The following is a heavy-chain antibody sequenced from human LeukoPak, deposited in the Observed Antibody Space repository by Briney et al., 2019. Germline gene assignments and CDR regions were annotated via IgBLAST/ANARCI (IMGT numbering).Heavy chain of an antibody. Sequence: PGGSLRLSCAASGFTFSSYAMNWVRQAPGKGLEWVSTISGSDGSTYYADSVKGRFTISRDNSKNTLYLQVNSLRAEDSAVYYCAIIPPYCSSGPAVWGAQGPLVTVSS. D-gene: IGHD2-15*01. CDR3: AIIPPYCSSGPAVW. V-gene: IGHV3-23*01. CDR2: ISGSDGST. J-gene: IGHJ4*02. CDR1: GFTFSSYA.